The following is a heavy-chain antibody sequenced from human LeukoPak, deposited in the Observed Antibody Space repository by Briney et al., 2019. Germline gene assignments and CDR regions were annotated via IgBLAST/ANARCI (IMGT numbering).Heavy chain of an antibody. D-gene: IGHD3-22*01. Sequence: GGSLRLSCATSGFTFSSYGMHWVRQAPGKGLEWVAVIWYDGSNKYYADPVKGRFTISRDNSKNTLYLQMNSLRAEDTAVYYCARDDSSGYYYFDNWGQGTLVTVSS. CDR2: IWYDGSNK. CDR1: GFTFSSYG. V-gene: IGHV3-33*01. CDR3: ARDDSSGYYYFDN. J-gene: IGHJ4*02.